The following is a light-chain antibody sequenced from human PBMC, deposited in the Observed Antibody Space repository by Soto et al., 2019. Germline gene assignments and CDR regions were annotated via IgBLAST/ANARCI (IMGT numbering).Light chain of an antibody. CDR1: QSISSY. CDR3: QQSYSTPPYT. V-gene: IGKV1-39*01. CDR2: AAS. J-gene: IGKJ2*01. Sequence: DIQMTQSPSSLSASVGDRVTITCRASQSISSYLNCYQQKPGKAPKLLIYAASSLQSGVPLRFSGSVSGTDFTLTISSLQPEDFATYYCQQSYSTPPYTFGQGTKLEIK.